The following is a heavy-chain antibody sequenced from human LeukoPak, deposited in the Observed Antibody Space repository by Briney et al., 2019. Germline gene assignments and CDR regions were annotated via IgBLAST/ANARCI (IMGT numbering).Heavy chain of an antibody. CDR3: ASSIAARRGDFDY. CDR1: GGTFSSYA. J-gene: IGHJ4*02. V-gene: IGHV1-69*05. D-gene: IGHD6-6*01. CDR2: IIPIFGTA. Sequence: GASVKVSCKASGGTFSSYAISWERQAPGQGLEWMGGIIPIFGTANYAQKFQGRVTITTDESTSTAYMELSSLRSEDTAVYYCASSIAARRGDFDYWGQGTLVTVSS.